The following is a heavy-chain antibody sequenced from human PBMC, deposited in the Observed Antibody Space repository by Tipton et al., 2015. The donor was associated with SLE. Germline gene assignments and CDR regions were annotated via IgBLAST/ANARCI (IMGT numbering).Heavy chain of an antibody. J-gene: IGHJ4*02. Sequence: LRLSCTVSGGSITSYYWSWIRQPAGKGLEWIGRIYTSGSTNYNPSLKSRVTISVDTSKNQFSLKLSSVTAADTAVYYCARTPYYGSGSYYAFDYWGQGTLVTVSS. CDR3: ARTPYYGSGSYYAFDY. D-gene: IGHD3-10*01. CDR2: IYTSGST. V-gene: IGHV4-4*07. CDR1: GGSITSYY.